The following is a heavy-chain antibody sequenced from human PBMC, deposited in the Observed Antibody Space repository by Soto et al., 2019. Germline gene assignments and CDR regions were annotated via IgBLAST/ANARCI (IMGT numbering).Heavy chain of an antibody. D-gene: IGHD6-6*01. CDR3: AKDPGGKAARSYYYYYYGMDV. Sequence: QVQLVESGGGVVQPGRSLRLSCAASGFTFSSYGMHWVRQAPGKGLEWVAVISYDGSNKYYADSVKGRFTISRDNSKNTLYLQMNSLRAEDTAVYYCAKDPGGKAARSYYYYYYGMDVWGQGTTVTVSS. CDR2: ISYDGSNK. J-gene: IGHJ6*02. CDR1: GFTFSSYG. V-gene: IGHV3-30*18.